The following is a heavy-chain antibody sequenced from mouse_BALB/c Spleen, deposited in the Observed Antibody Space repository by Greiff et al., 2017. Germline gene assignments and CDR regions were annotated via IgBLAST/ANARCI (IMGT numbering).Heavy chain of an antibody. J-gene: IGHJ4*01. CDR2: IWSGGST. CDR3: AKGNYYGNPYAMDY. D-gene: IGHD2-1*01. Sequence: QVQLQQSGPGLVQPSQSLSITCTVSGFSLTSYGVHWVRQSPGKGLEWLGVIWSGGSTDYNAAFISRLSISKDNSKSQVFFKMNSLQANDTAIYYCAKGNYYGNPYAMDYWGQGTSVTVSS. V-gene: IGHV2-2*02. CDR1: GFSLTSYG.